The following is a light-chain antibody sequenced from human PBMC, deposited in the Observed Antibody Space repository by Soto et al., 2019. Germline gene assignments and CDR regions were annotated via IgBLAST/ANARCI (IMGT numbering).Light chain of an antibody. CDR3: QQTYNTPRT. Sequence: DIQMTQSPSSLAASVGDRVTITCRASQSISSYLNWYQQKTGRAPKLLIYAASSLQSGVPSRFTGSGSGTDFTLTITSLQSEDFATYSCQQTYNTPRTFGPGTKVGVK. V-gene: IGKV1-39*01. CDR2: AAS. CDR1: QSISSY. J-gene: IGKJ3*01.